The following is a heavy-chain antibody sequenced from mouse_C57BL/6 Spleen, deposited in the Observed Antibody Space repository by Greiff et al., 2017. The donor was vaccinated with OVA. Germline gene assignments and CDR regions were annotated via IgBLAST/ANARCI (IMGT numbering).Heavy chain of an antibody. CDR1: GFTFSSYA. D-gene: IGHD2-1*01. CDR2: ISDGGSYT. J-gene: IGHJ4*01. CDR3: ARDHYGNYAMDY. V-gene: IGHV5-4*01. Sequence: EVKVVESGGGLVKPGGSLKLSCAASGFTFSSYAMSWVRQTPEKRLEWVATISDGGSYTYYPDNVKGRFTISRDNAKNNLYLQMSHLKSEDTAMYYCARDHYGNYAMDYWGQGTSVTVSS.